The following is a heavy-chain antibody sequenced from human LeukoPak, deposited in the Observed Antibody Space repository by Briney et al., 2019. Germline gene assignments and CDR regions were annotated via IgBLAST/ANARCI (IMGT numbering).Heavy chain of an antibody. CDR2: IYSSGYT. J-gene: IGHJ4*02. CDR1: GGAIRSHY. Sequence: SETLSLTCTVSGGAIRSHYWNWIRQPAGKGLEWIGRIYSSGYTNDNPFLKSRITMSVDMSKNQLSLRLNSVTAADTAVYYCARGEHSVDSWGQGMLVTVSS. CDR3: ARGEHSVDS. D-gene: IGHD1/OR15-1a*01. V-gene: IGHV4-4*07.